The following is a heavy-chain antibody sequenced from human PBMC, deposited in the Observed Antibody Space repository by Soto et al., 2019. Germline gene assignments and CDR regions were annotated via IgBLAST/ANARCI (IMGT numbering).Heavy chain of an antibody. CDR3: ARDPLGYSYGLYYNYGMDV. D-gene: IGHD5-18*01. J-gene: IGHJ6*02. CDR1: GITVSSIY. V-gene: IGHV3-53*02. Sequence: EVQLVETGGGLIQPGGSLRLSCAVSGITVSSIYMTWVRQAPGKGLEWVSVIYSEGTTYYADSVKGRFTISRDNSKNTLYLQMNSLRAEDTAVYYCARDPLGYSYGLYYNYGMDVWGQGTTVTVS. CDR2: IYSEGTT.